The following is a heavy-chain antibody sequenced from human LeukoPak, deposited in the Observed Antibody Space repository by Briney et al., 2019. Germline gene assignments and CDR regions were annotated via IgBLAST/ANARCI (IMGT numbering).Heavy chain of an antibody. Sequence: SVKVSCKASGGTFSSYAISWVRQAPGQGLEWMGGIIPIFGTANYAQKFQGRVTITADESTSTAYMELSSLRSEDTAVYYCARDVTNSGSRRPASFYAFDIWGQGQWSPSLQ. J-gene: IGHJ3*02. V-gene: IGHV1-69*13. CDR3: ARDVTNSGSRRPASFYAFDI. D-gene: IGHD1-26*01. CDR2: IIPIFGTA. CDR1: GGTFSSYA.